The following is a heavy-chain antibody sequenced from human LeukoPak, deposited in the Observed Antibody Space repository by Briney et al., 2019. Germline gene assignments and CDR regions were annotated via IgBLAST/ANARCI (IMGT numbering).Heavy chain of an antibody. CDR3: ARDSGCSGGSCGYYFDY. Sequence: GGSLRLSCAASGFTFSSYGMHWVRQAPGKGLEWVAFIRYNGDEKFYAESVKGRFTISRDNSKNTLYLQMNSLRAEDTAVYYCARDSGCSGGSCGYYFDYWGQGTLVAVSS. CDR1: GFTFSSYG. V-gene: IGHV3-30*02. D-gene: IGHD2-15*01. J-gene: IGHJ4*02. CDR2: IRYNGDEK.